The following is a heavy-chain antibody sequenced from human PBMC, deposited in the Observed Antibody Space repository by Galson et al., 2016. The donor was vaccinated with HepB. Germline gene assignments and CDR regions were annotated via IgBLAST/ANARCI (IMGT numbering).Heavy chain of an antibody. CDR1: GYSFTSYW. V-gene: IGHV5-51*01. CDR2: IYPGDSDT. CDR3: ARQRSYADSSGYYYVFDY. Sequence: QSGAEVTEPGESLKISCEGSGYSFTSYWIGWVRQMPGKGLEWMGIIYPGDSDTRYSPSFQGQVTISADKSISTAYLQWSSLKASDTAIYYCARQRSYADSSGYYYVFDYWGQGTLVTVSS. D-gene: IGHD3-22*01. J-gene: IGHJ4*02.